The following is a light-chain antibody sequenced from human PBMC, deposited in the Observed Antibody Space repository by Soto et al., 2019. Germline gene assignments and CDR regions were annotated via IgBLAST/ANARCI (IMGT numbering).Light chain of an antibody. CDR1: SSDVGGYNY. Sequence: QSALTQPASVSGSPGQSITISCTGTSSDVGGYNYVSWYQQHPGKAPKLMIYDVSNRPLGVSNRFSGSKSGNTASLTISGLKAEDEADYYCSSYTSSSTLSVFGTGTKLTVL. V-gene: IGLV2-14*01. J-gene: IGLJ1*01. CDR3: SSYTSSSTLSV. CDR2: DVS.